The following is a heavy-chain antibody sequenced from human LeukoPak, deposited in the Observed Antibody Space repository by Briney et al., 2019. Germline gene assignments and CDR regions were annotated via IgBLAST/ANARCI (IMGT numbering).Heavy chain of an antibody. V-gene: IGHV3-15*07. J-gene: IGHJ4*02. CDR3: ITPLPYSAQ. CDR2: IKPKTDGETT. CDR1: GFTFNSYG. D-gene: IGHD2-21*01. Sequence: GGSLRLSCTASGFTFNSYGMHWVRQAPGKGLEWVGRIKPKTDGETTEYAAPVKDRFSISRDDSKSMMYLQMNSLKTEDTAVYYCITPLPYSAQGGQGTLVTVSS.